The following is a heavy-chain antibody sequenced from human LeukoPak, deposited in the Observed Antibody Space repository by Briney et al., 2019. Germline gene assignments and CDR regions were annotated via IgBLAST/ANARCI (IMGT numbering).Heavy chain of an antibody. CDR2: INPNSGGT. J-gene: IGHJ4*02. D-gene: IGHD2-15*01. CDR3: ARDHRRYCSGGSCYGY. CDR1: GYTFTGYC. Sequence: ASVKVSCKASGYTFTGYCMHWVRQAPGQGLEWMGWINPNSGGTNYAQKFQGRVTMTRDTSISTAYMELSRLRSDDTAVYYCARDHRRYCSGGSCYGYWGQGTLVTVSS. V-gene: IGHV1-2*02.